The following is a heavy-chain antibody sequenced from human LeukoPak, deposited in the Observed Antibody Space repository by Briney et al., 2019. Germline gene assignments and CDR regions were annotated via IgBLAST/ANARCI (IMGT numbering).Heavy chain of an antibody. V-gene: IGHV1-46*02. Sequence: ASVKVSFTASGYNLNTYHMHWVRQAPGQGLEWMGIITSTGTTTICAQKFQGRVTMTRDTSTSTVYMDLSSLRSDDTAVYYCATEYVRTHYFDWWGQETLVTVSS. CDR3: ATEYVRTHYFDW. J-gene: IGHJ4*02. CDR1: GYNLNTYH. D-gene: IGHD3-16*01. CDR2: ITSTGTTT.